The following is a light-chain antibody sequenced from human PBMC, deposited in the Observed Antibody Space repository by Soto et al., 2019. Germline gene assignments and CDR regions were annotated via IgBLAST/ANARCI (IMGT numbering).Light chain of an antibody. CDR3: QQGYSNPIT. CDR1: QSISSY. J-gene: IGKJ5*01. V-gene: IGKV1-39*01. Sequence: DIQMTQSPSSLSASVGDRVTITCRASQSISSYLNWYQQKPGKAPKLLIYAASSLQSGVPSRFSGSGSGPDFTLTITSLQPEDFATYYCQQGYSNPITFGQGTRLEIK. CDR2: AAS.